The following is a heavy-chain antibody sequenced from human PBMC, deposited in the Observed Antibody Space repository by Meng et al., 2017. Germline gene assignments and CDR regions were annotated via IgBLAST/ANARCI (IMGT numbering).Heavy chain of an antibody. J-gene: IGHJ4*02. CDR1: GCTFSRYA. CDR3: ARENRWEPPDY. D-gene: IGHD1-26*01. CDR2: INTNTGNP. Sequence: GQWVQSGSELKKPGASVKVSFKASGCTFSRYAMNWVRQAPGQGLEWMGWINTNTGNPTYAQGFTGRFVFSLDTSVSTAYLQISSLKAEDTAVYYCARENRWEPPDYWGQGTLVTVSS. V-gene: IGHV7-4-1*02.